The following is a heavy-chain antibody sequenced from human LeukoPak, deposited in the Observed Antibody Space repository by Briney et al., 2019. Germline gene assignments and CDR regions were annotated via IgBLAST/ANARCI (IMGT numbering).Heavy chain of an antibody. J-gene: IGHJ6*02. CDR2: IIPIFGTA. CDR1: GGTFSSYA. V-gene: IGHV1-69*13. Sequence: ASVKVSCKASGGTFSSYAISWVRQAPGQGLEWMGGIIPIFGTANYAQKFQGRVTITADESTSTAYMELSSLRSEDTAVYYCARSFGYCSSTSCYFNYGMDVWGQGTTVTVSS. D-gene: IGHD2-2*01. CDR3: ARSFGYCSSTSCYFNYGMDV.